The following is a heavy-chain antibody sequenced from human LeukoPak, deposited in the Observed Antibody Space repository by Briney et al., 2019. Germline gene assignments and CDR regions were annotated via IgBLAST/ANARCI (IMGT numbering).Heavy chain of an antibody. CDR2: IYHSGST. D-gene: IGHD2-2*01. CDR3: ASLGGYCSSTSCMGGPY. Sequence: SETLSLTCTVSGHSISSGYYWGWIRQPPGKGLEWIGSIYHSGSTYYNPSLKSRVTISVDTSKNQFSLKLSSVTAADTAVYYCASLGGYCSSTSCMGGPYWGQGTLVTVSS. CDR1: GHSISSGYY. V-gene: IGHV4-38-2*02. J-gene: IGHJ4*02.